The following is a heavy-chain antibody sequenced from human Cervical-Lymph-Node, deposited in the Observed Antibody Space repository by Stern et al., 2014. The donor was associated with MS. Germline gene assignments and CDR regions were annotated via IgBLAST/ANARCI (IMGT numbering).Heavy chain of an antibody. CDR3: ARYRSSWYSLDY. V-gene: IGHV3-33*01. J-gene: IGHJ4*02. D-gene: IGHD6-13*01. Sequence: VQLLQSGGGVVQPGKSLRLSCAASGFTFSSYGIHWVRQAPGKGLEWVAGVWYDGSNKYYADSVKGRFTISRDNSKNTVFLQMNSLRVEDTSVYYCARYRSSWYSLDYWGQGTLVTVSS. CDR2: VWYDGSNK. CDR1: GFTFSSYG.